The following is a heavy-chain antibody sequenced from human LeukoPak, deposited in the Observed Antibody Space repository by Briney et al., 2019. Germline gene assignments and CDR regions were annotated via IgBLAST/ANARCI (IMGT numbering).Heavy chain of an antibody. J-gene: IGHJ6*04. CDR2: INWNGGRT. CDR3: ARDLASSDV. V-gene: IGHV3-20*04. D-gene: IGHD3-16*01. CDR1: GFTFDGYG. Sequence: PGGSLRLSCAASGFTFDGYGMSLVRQAPGKGLEWVSGINWNGGRTGYADSVKGRFTISRDNAKNSLYLQMNSLRAEDTALYYCARDLASSDVWGKGTTVTVSS.